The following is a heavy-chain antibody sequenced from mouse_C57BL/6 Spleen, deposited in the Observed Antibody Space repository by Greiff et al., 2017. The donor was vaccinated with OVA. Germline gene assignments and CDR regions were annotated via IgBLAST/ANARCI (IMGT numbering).Heavy chain of an antibody. V-gene: IGHV5-6*01. Sequence: EVQLQESGGDLVKPGGSLKLSCAASGFTFSSYGMSWVRQTPDKRLEWVATISSGGSYTYYPDSVKGRFTISRDNAKNTLYLQMSSLKSEDTAMYYCARQERGYFDYWGQGTTLTVSS. CDR2: ISSGGSYT. CDR1: GFTFSSYG. J-gene: IGHJ2*01. CDR3: ARQERGYFDY.